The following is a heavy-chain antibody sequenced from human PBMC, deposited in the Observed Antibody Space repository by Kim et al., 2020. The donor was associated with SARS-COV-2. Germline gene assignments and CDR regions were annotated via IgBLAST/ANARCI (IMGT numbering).Heavy chain of an antibody. CDR1: GFTFSSYW. D-gene: IGHD2-21*02. J-gene: IGHJ4*02. CDR3: ARDLWSSIHSLAYCGGDCPRGFDS. Sequence: GGSLRLSCAASGFTFSSYWMSWVRQAPGKGLEWVANIKQDGSEKYDVDSVKGRFTISRDNAKNSLYLQMNSLRAEDTAVYYCARDLWSSIHSLAYCGGDCPRGFDSWGQGTLVTVSS. CDR2: IKQDGSEK. V-gene: IGHV3-7*01.